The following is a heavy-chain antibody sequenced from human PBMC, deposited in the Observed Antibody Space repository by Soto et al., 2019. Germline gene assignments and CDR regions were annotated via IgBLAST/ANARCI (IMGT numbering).Heavy chain of an antibody. J-gene: IGHJ6*02. Sequence: QIQLVQSGAEVKKPGASVKVSCKASGYTFTNFDINWVRQAPGQGLEWMGWISTYTANTNYAQKLQGRVSMTTDTSTSTAYMELRSLRSDDTAVYDWARGHRYYAMDVWGQGTTVTVSS. CDR2: ISTYTANT. V-gene: IGHV1-18*01. CDR3: ARGHRYYAMDV. CDR1: GYTFTNFD.